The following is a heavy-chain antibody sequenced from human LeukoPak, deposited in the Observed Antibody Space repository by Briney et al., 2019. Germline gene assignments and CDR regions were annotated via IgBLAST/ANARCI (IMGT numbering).Heavy chain of an antibody. D-gene: IGHD2-2*01. Sequence: SPSETLSLTCAVYGGSFSGYYWSWIRQPPGKGLEWIGEINHSGSTNYNPSLKSRVTISVDTSKNQFSLKLSSVTAADTAVYYCARKVLVVPAAIGGRIAAAGDSYYFDYWGQGTLVTVSS. J-gene: IGHJ4*02. V-gene: IGHV4-34*01. CDR1: GGSFSGYY. CDR2: INHSGST. CDR3: ARKVLVVPAAIGGRIAAAGDSYYFDY.